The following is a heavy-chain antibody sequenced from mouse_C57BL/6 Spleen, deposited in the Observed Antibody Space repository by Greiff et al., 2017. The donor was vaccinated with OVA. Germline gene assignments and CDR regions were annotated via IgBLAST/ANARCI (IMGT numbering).Heavy chain of an antibody. CDR2: INPSSGYT. V-gene: IGHV1-4*01. Sequence: QVQLQQSGAELARPGASVKMSCKASGYTFTSYTMHWVKQRPGQGLEWIGYINPSSGYTTYNQKFKDKATLTADKSSSTAYMQLSSLTSEDSAVYYGAREGAAQAPGFADWGKGTLVTVSA. J-gene: IGHJ3*01. CDR1: GYTFTSYT. D-gene: IGHD3-2*02. CDR3: AREGAAQAPGFAD.